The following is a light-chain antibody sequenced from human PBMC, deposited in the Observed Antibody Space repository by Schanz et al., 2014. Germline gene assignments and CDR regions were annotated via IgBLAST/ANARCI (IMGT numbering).Light chain of an antibody. Sequence: EIVMTQSPATLSVSPGERATLSCRASQSVSSNLAWYQQKPGQAPRLLIYDASTRATGIPARISGSGSGTAFTLTISGLQSEDFAVYYCQQYNGGTFGQGTKVEIK. V-gene: IGKV3-15*01. J-gene: IGKJ1*01. CDR3: QQYNGGT. CDR2: DAS. CDR1: QSVSSN.